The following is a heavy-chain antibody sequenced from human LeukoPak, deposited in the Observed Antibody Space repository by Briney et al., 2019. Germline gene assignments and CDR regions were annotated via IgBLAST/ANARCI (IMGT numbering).Heavy chain of an antibody. J-gene: IGHJ5*02. CDR3: VRDRSEWSAEDNWFDP. D-gene: IGHD3-3*01. CDR2: FFLKGST. V-gene: IGHV4-38-2*02. CDR1: GYSITSAYY. Sequence: ASETLSLTCTVSGYSITSAYYWGWIRQPPGKGLEWIGSFFLKGSTYYNPSLKSRVTISVDTSKNQFSLTLSSVTAADTAVYYCVRDRSEWSAEDNWFDPWGQGILVTVSS.